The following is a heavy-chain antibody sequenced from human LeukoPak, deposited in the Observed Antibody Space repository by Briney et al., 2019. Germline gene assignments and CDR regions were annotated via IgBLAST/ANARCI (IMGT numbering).Heavy chain of an antibody. CDR1: GYTFTGYY. CDR2: INPNSGGT. Sequence: ASVKVSCKASGYTFTGYYMHWVRQAPGQGLEWMGWINPNSGGTNYAQKFQGRVTITADESTSTAYMELSSLRSEDTAVYYCARGTHFYYGSGSSYNWFDPWGQGTLVTVSS. J-gene: IGHJ5*02. D-gene: IGHD3-10*01. V-gene: IGHV1-2*02. CDR3: ARGTHFYYGSGSSYNWFDP.